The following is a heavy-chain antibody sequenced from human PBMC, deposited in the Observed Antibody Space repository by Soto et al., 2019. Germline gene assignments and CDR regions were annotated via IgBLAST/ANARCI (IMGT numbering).Heavy chain of an antibody. CDR2: ISVFRGNT. Sequence: QPQLVQSGGEVQKPGASVKVSCKASGYDFTNNGITWVRQAPGHGLEWMGWISVFRGNTDYAQRFRERVTMTADISRTTAYMDLRTLTADDTAIYYCARVITGVTNAYYFYGMDFWGQGTPVIGSS. D-gene: IGHD3-10*01. CDR3: ARVITGVTNAYYFYGMDF. CDR1: GYDFTNNG. V-gene: IGHV1-18*04. J-gene: IGHJ6*02.